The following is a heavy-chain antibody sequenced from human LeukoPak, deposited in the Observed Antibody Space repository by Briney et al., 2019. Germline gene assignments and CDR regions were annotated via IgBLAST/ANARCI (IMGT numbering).Heavy chain of an antibody. CDR2: ISAYNGNT. J-gene: IGHJ4*02. CDR1: GYTFTSYG. D-gene: IGHD2-2*02. V-gene: IGHV1-18*01. Sequence: ASVKVSCKASGYTFTSYGISWVRQAPGQGLEWMGWISAYNGNTNYAQKLQGRVTMTTDTSTSTAYMELRSLRSDDTAVYYCARDLRYCSSTSCYTIDYWGQGTLVTVSS. CDR3: ARDLRYCSSTSCYTIDY.